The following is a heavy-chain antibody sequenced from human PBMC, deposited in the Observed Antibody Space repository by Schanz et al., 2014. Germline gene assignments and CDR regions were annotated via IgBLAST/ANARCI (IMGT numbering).Heavy chain of an antibody. Sequence: QVQLVQSGAEVKKPGSSMKVSCKASGGTFSTYPINWLRQAPGQGLEWMGRIIPILGIANYAQKFQGRVTITADKSTCTAYMDVSSLRSEDTAVYYCASSGAGYSSSWDFDYWGQGTLVTVSS. V-gene: IGHV1-69*02. D-gene: IGHD6-13*01. CDR2: IIPILGIA. CDR3: ASSGAGYSSSWDFDY. CDR1: GGTFSTYP. J-gene: IGHJ4*02.